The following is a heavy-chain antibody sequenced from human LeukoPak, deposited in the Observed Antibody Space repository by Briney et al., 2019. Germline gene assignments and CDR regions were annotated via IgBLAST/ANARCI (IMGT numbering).Heavy chain of an antibody. V-gene: IGHV4-39*01. D-gene: IGHD5-12*01. CDR2: IYYTEST. Sequence: SETLSLTCTVSGGSISSSSYYWGWIRQPPGKGLEWIGSIYYTESTYYNPSLKSRVTISVDTSKNQFSLKLSSVTAADTAAYYCARRTGVATIPRMYYFDYWGQGTLVTVSS. CDR3: ARRTGVATIPRMYYFDY. J-gene: IGHJ4*02. CDR1: GGSISSSSYY.